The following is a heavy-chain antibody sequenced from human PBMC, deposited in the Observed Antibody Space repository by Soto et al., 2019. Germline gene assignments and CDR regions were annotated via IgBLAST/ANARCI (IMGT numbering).Heavy chain of an antibody. D-gene: IGHD2-15*01. J-gene: IGHJ4*02. V-gene: IGHV3-23*01. CDR2: ITDSGAAS. CDR3: ARDLSVVFDY. Sequence: LGLSCTASGFTFNKYAMSWVRQAPGKGLEWVSAITDSGAASHYADSVKGRFTVSRDNSKNTLYLQMNSLRADDTAVYYCARDLSVVFDYWGQGTLVTVSS. CDR1: GFTFNKYA.